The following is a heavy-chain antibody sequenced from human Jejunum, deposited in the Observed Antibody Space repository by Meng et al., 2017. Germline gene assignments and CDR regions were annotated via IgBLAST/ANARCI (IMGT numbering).Heavy chain of an antibody. V-gene: IGHV1-2*02. CDR1: GYTFTGHY. D-gene: IGHD3-9*01. J-gene: IGHJ6*02. CDR2: INPNNAVT. CDR3: ARGNDLLTGYWNNYYGMDV. Sequence: ASVKVSCKASGYTFTGHYLHWVRRAPGQGLEWMGWINPNNAVTKFAQKFQGRVTMTRDTSINTAYMELSSPRSDDTAVYYCARGNDLLTGYWNNYYGMDVWGQGTTVTVSS.